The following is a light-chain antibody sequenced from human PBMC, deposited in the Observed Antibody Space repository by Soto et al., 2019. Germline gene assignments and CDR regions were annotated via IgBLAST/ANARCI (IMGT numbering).Light chain of an antibody. V-gene: IGLV2-11*01. Sequence: SAPSPPRSVSGSPGQSSTISCTGTISDVGGYNYVSWYQQHPGKAPKLMIYDVSKRPSGVPDRFYGSKSGDKASLTISGLQAEDEADYYCCSYAGSYTFRVFGTGTKVTV. CDR3: CSYAGSYTFRV. CDR1: ISDVGGYNY. J-gene: IGLJ1*01. CDR2: DVS.